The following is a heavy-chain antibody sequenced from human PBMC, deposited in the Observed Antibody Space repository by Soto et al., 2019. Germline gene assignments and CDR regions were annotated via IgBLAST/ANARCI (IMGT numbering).Heavy chain of an antibody. Sequence: QVQLVESGGGVVQPRRSLRLSCAASGFTFSSYAMHWVRQAPGKGLEWVAVISYDGSNKYYADSVKGRFTISRDNSKNTLYLQMNSLRAEDTAVYYCARDIDNMIVVGCMDVCGQGTTVTVSS. J-gene: IGHJ6*02. V-gene: IGHV3-30-3*01. CDR1: GFTFSSYA. D-gene: IGHD3-22*01. CDR2: ISYDGSNK. CDR3: ARDIDNMIVVGCMDV.